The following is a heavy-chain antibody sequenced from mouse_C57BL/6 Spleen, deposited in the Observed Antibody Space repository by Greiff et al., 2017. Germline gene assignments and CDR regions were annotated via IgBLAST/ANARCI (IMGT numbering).Heavy chain of an antibody. J-gene: IGHJ4*01. CDR3: ARQYGYDEGYAMDY. CDR2: IYPGGGYT. Sequence: SGAELVRPGTSVKMSCKASGYTFTNYWIGWAKQRPGHGLEWIGDIYPGGGYTNYNEKFKGKATLTADKSSSTAYMQFSSLTSEDSAIYYCARQYGYDEGYAMDYWGQGTSVTVSS. V-gene: IGHV1-63*01. D-gene: IGHD2-2*01. CDR1: GYTFTNYW.